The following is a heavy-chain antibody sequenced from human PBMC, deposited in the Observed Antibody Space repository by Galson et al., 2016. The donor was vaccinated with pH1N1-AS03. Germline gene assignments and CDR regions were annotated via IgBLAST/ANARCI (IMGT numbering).Heavy chain of an antibody. V-gene: IGHV3-9*03. CDR1: GFNFDNYA. J-gene: IGHJ3*02. D-gene: IGHD2-21*01. CDR3: AKSYHGDVFVI. Sequence: SLRLSCAASGFNFDNYAMHWVRQARGKGLEWVSGISWNSGTFDYADSVKGRFTISRDNAKNSLYLQMNSLTADDLALYYCAKSYHGDVFVIWGQGTMVTVSS. CDR2: ISWNSGTF.